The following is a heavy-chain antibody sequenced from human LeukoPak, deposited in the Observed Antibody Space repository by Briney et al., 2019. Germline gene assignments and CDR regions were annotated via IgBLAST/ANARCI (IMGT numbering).Heavy chain of an antibody. CDR3: ARVLRYFDWLPFDY. J-gene: IGHJ4*02. D-gene: IGHD3-9*01. Sequence: PGGSLRLSCAASGFTVSSNYMSWFRQAPGKGLEWVSVIYSGGSTYYADSVKGRFTISRDNSKNTLYLQMNTLRAEDTAVYYCARVLRYFDWLPFDYWGQGTLVTVSS. CDR2: IYSGGST. V-gene: IGHV3-66*01. CDR1: GFTVSSNY.